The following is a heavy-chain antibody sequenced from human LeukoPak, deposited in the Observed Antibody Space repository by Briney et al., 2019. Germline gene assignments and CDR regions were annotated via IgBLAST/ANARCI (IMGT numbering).Heavy chain of an antibody. J-gene: IGHJ4*02. D-gene: IGHD5-12*01. CDR1: GYTFTSYG. V-gene: IGHV1-18*01. CDR2: ISAYNGNT. Sequence: GASVTVSCKASGYTFTSYGISWVRQAPGQGLEWMGWISAYNGNTNYAQKLQGRVTMTTDTSTSTAYMELRSLRSDDTAVYYCARDRVVVATTPAFGYWGQGTLVTVSS. CDR3: ARDRVVVATTPAFGY.